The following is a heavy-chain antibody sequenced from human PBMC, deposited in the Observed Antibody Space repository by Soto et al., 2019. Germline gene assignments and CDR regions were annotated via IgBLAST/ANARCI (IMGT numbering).Heavy chain of an antibody. CDR3: ARNAPSSSSLSQSSGMYV. V-gene: IGHV1-69*01. CDR2: IVPMLGTP. CDR1: GGTFDNFI. J-gene: IGHJ6*02. Sequence: QVQLVQSGAEVKEPGSSVRVSCKASGGTFDNFIMNWVRQTPGQGLEWMGGIVPMLGTPTYAEKFKGSVTISATGSTSTMYMEVTSLSSEATAIYYCARNAPSSSSLSQSSGMYVWGQGTTVTFSS.